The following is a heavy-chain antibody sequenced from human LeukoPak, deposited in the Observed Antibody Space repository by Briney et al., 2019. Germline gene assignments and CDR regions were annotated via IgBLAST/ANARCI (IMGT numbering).Heavy chain of an antibody. J-gene: IGHJ4*02. CDR2: IKQDGSEK. CDR3: ARVHRPITIFGVVSFDY. Sequence: GGSLRLSCAASGFTFSSYWMSWVRQAPGKGLEWVANIKQDGSEKYYVDSVKGRFTISRDNAKNSLYLQMNSLRAEDTAVYYCARVHRPITIFGVVSFDYWGQGTLVIVSS. D-gene: IGHD3-3*01. CDR1: GFTFSSYW. V-gene: IGHV3-7*01.